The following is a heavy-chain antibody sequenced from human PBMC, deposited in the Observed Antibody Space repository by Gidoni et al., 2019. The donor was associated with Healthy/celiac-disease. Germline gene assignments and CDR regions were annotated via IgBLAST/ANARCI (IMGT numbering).Heavy chain of an antibody. V-gene: IGHV4-59*01. J-gene: IGHJ3*02. CDR2: IYYSGST. Sequence: VQLQESGPGLVKPSETLSLTCTVSGGSISSYYWSWIRQPPGKGLEWIGYIYYSGSTNYNPSLKSRVTISVDTSKNQFSLKLSSVTAADTAVYYCARDRPSRDGYNPADAFDIWGQGTMVTVSS. CDR3: ARDRPSRDGYNPADAFDI. D-gene: IGHD5-12*01. CDR1: GGSISSYY.